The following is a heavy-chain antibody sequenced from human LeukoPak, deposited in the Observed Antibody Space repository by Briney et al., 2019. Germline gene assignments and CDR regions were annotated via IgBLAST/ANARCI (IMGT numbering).Heavy chain of an antibody. D-gene: IGHD2-15*01. CDR1: GFAFSGTW. CDR2: INTRTDGATT. Sequence: GGSLRLSCAGSGFAFSGTWLNWVRQAPGQGLEWVGRINTRTDGATTTYAAPVKGRFTISRDDSKNTLYLQMNSLKTEDTAVYYCTTGFGGHHYWGQGTLVTVSS. V-gene: IGHV3-15*01. J-gene: IGHJ4*02. CDR3: TTGFGGHHY.